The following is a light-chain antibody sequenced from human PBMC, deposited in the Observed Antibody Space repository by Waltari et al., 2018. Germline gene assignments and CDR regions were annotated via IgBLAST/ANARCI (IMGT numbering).Light chain of an antibody. V-gene: IGKV2D-29*02. CDR3: MQSTKDRT. CDR2: EVT. Sequence: DIVMTQTPLSLPVTPGEPASISCRSSQSLLHSNGNTYLHWYLQKPGQSPRLLIYEVTNRESGVPDRFSGSGSGTDFTLKISRVEPEDVGVYYCMQSTKDRTFGQGTKVEIK. CDR1: QSLLHSNGNTY. J-gene: IGKJ1*01.